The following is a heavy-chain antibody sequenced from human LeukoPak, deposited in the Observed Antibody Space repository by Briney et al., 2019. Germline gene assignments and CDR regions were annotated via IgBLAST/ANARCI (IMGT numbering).Heavy chain of an antibody. CDR3: ARGPPNWGYDY. CDR1: GYTFTSYS. D-gene: IGHD7-27*01. J-gene: IGHJ4*02. CDR2: ISPSGGST. V-gene: IGHV1-46*01. Sequence: ASVKVSCKASGYTFTSYSMHWVRQAPGQGLEWMGMISPSGGSTSYAQKFQGRLTMTRDTSTSTVCMELSSLRSEDMAVYYCARGPPNWGYDYWGPGTLVTVSS.